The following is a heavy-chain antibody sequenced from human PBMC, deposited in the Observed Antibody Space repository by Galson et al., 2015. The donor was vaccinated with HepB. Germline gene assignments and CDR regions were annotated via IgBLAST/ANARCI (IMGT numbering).Heavy chain of an antibody. Sequence: SVKVSCKASGYTFTTYGIFWVRQAPGQGLEWMGRIIPILGIANYAQKFQGRVTITADKSTSTAYMELSSLRSEDTAVYYCARDRAAAGPYYYYYGMDVWGQGTTVTVSS. J-gene: IGHJ6*02. V-gene: IGHV1-69*04. CDR2: IIPILGIA. CDR3: ARDRAAAGPYYYYYGMDV. D-gene: IGHD6-13*01. CDR1: GYTFTTYG.